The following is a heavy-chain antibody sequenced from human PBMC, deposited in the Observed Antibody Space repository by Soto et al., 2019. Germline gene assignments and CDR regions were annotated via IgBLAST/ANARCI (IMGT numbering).Heavy chain of an antibody. CDR2: SSGSGSGGST. V-gene: IGHV3-23*01. CDR1: GFTFTNYA. Sequence: EVQLLESGGGLVQPGGSLRLSCAASGFTFTNYAMTWVRQAPGKGLEWVSISSGSGSGGSTNYADSVKGRFTISRDNSKNTLYVQMNSLGVEDTAVYYCAKDRDDYRNYCVDYWGQGTVRIVCS. CDR3: AKDRDDYRNYCVDY. J-gene: IGHJ4*02. D-gene: IGHD4-4*01.